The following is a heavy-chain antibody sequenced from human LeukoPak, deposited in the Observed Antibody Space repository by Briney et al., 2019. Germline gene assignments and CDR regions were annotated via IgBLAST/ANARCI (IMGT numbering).Heavy chain of an antibody. CDR1: GGSISSGSYY. Sequence: SETLSLTCTVSGGSISSGSYYWSWIRQPAGKELDWIGRIYTSGSTNYNPSLKSRVTISVDTSKNQFSLKLSSVTAADTAVYYCGGRAGATTYWGQGTLVTVSS. J-gene: IGHJ4*02. CDR2: IYTSGST. V-gene: IGHV4-61*02. CDR3: GGRAGATTY. D-gene: IGHD1-26*01.